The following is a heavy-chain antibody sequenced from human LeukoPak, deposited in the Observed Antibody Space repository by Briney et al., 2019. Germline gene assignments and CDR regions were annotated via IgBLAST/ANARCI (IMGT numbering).Heavy chain of an antibody. D-gene: IGHD1-26*01. CDR2: ISSSSSYI. CDR1: GFTFSSYE. CDR3: ARCLGATRCAFDI. V-gene: IGHV3-21*01. J-gene: IGHJ3*02. Sequence: GGSLRLSCAASGFTFSSYEMNWVRQAPGKGLEWVSSISSSSSYIYYADSVKGRFTISRDNAKNSLYLQMNSLRAEDTAVYYCARCLGATRCAFDIWGQGTMVTVSS.